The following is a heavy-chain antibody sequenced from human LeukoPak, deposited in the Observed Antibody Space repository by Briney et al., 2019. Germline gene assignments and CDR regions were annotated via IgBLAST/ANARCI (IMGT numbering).Heavy chain of an antibody. CDR2: RYLSGTT. V-gene: IGHV4-4*02. Sequence: SGTLSLTCTVSGDSINSLDLWSWVRQPPGKGLEWIGERYLSGTTHSNPSVKSRVTISIDKSKNQFFLNLSSVTAADTAVYYCAGLVGRYSSGLYYYYFNYWGQGTLVTVSS. CDR1: GDSINSLDL. D-gene: IGHD3-22*01. J-gene: IGHJ4*02. CDR3: AGLVGRYSSGLYYYYFNY.